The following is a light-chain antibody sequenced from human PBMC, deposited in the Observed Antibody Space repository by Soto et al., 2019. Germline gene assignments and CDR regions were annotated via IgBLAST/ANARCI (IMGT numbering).Light chain of an antibody. CDR3: TSYVGSDIWV. Sequence: QSALTQPPSASGSPGQSVTISCTGTSSDVGAYKYVSWYQQYPGKAPKLMIYEVSKRPSGVPDRFSGSKSGNTASLIVSGLQAEDEADYYCTSYVGSDIWVFGGGTKVTVL. CDR1: SSDVGAYKY. CDR2: EVS. V-gene: IGLV2-8*01. J-gene: IGLJ3*02.